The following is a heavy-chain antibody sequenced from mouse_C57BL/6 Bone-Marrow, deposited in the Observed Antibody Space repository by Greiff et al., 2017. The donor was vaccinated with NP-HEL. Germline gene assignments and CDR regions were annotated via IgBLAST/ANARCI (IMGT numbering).Heavy chain of an antibody. CDR3: AKAALRGYAMDY. CDR1: GFTFTSYG. D-gene: IGHD3-2*02. J-gene: IGHJ4*01. V-gene: IGHV1-81*01. CDR2: IYPRSGNT. Sequence: QVQLQQSGAELARPGASVKLSCKASGFTFTSYGISWVKQRTGQGLEWIGEIYPRSGNTYYNEKFKGKATLTADKSSSTAYMERRSLTSEDSAVYFCAKAALRGYAMDYWGQGTSVTVSS.